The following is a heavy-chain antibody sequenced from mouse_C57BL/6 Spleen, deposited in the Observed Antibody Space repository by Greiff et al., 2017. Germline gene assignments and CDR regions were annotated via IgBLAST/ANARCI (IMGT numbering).Heavy chain of an antibody. V-gene: IGHV1-82*01. J-gene: IGHJ4*01. CDR1: GYAFSSSW. Sequence: QVQLKQSGPELVKPGASVKISCKASGYAFSSSWMNWVKQRPGKGLEWIGRIYPGDGDTNYNGKFKGKATLTAYKSSSTAYMQLISLTSEDSAVYFCARYYSNYPYYYAMDYWGQGTSVTVSS. D-gene: IGHD2-5*01. CDR2: IYPGDGDT. CDR3: ARYYSNYPYYYAMDY.